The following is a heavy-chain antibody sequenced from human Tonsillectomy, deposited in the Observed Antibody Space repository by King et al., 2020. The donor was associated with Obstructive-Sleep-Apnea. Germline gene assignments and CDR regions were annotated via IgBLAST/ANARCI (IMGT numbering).Heavy chain of an antibody. CDR2: INHSGSA. CDR1: DGSFSSYY. V-gene: IGHV4-34*01. D-gene: IGHD3-10*01. Sequence: VQLQQWGAGLLKPSETLSLTCAVYDGSFSSYYWTWIRQPPGKGLEWMGEINHSGSANYNPSLKSRVTISVDTSKNQFSLKLSSVTAADTAVYYCAREPNYGSGSNGMDVWGQGTTVTVSS. CDR3: AREPNYGSGSNGMDV. J-gene: IGHJ6*02.